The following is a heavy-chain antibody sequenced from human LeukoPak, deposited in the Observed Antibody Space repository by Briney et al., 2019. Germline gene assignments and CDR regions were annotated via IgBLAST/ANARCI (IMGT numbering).Heavy chain of an antibody. CDR3: ASTANNWFDP. CDR1: EFSFGSNW. CDR2: IKPDAREK. D-gene: IGHD5-18*01. V-gene: IGHV3-7*05. Sequence: GGSLRLSCAASEFSFGSNWMSWVRQAPGKGLEWVAVIKPDAREKYYVDSLKGRFTISRDNAKNSLFLQMNSLRVEDTAVYYCASTANNWFDPWGQGTLVTV. J-gene: IGHJ5*02.